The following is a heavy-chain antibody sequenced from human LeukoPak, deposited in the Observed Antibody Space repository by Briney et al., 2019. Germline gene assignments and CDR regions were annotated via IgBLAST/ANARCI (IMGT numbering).Heavy chain of an antibody. CDR2: IYPGDSDT. CDR1: GYSFTSYW. CDR3: ARQDSGYDVIEDAFDI. Sequence: GESLRISCRASGYSFTSYWISWVRQMPGKGLEWMGIIYPGDSDTRYSPSFQGQVTISADKSISTAYLQWSSLKASDTAMYYCARQDSGYDVIEDAFDIWGQGTMVTVSS. J-gene: IGHJ3*02. V-gene: IGHV5-51*01. D-gene: IGHD5-12*01.